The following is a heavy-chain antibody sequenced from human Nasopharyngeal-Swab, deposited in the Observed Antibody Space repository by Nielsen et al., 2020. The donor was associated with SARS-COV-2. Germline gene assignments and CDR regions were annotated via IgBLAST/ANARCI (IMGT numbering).Heavy chain of an antibody. CDR3: ARHVSSSWYAAVAGIRAFDY. D-gene: IGHD6-13*01. V-gene: IGHV4-61*07. CDR2: IYYSGST. Sequence: RQAPGKGLEWIGYIYYSGSTNYNPSLKSRVTISVDTSKNQFSLKLGSVTAADTAVYYCARHVSSSWYAAVAGIRAFDYWGQGTLVTVSS. J-gene: IGHJ4*02.